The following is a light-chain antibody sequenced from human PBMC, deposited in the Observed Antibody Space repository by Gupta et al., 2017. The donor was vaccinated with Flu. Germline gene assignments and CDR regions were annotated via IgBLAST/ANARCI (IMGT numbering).Light chain of an antibody. CDR2: KAS. V-gene: IGKV1-5*03. CDR3: QQNSSSPLT. J-gene: IGKJ4*01. Sequence: IQMTQSPSTLSASVGDRVTITCRASQSISSWLAWYQQKPGTAPKILIQKASNLESGVPSRFTGSGSGTEFTLTINSLQPDDFAAYYCQQNSSSPLTFGGGTKVE. CDR1: QSISSW.